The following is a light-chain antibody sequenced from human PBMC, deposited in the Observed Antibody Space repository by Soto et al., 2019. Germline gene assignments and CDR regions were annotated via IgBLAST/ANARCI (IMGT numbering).Light chain of an antibody. CDR3: QHVNNYPAT. Sequence: AIQLTQSPSSLSASVGDRVIITCRASQGSSNALAWYQQKPGKAPKLLIYDASSLESGVPSRFSGSGSGTDFTLTISSLQPEDFATYFCQHVNNYPATFGQGTKLEIK. J-gene: IGKJ2*01. V-gene: IGKV1D-13*01. CDR1: QGSSNA. CDR2: DAS.